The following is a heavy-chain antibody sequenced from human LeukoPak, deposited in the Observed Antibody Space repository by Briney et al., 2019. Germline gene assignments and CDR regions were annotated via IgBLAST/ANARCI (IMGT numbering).Heavy chain of an antibody. V-gene: IGHV3-21*01. D-gene: IGHD5/OR15-5a*01. CDR3: ARAGALSVDYYYYYMDV. J-gene: IGHJ6*03. CDR2: ISSSSSYI. Sequence: GGSLRLSCAASGFNFNDNYMNWVRQAPGKGLEWVSSISSSSSYIYYADSVKGRFTISRDNAKNSLYLQMNSLRAEDTAVYYCARAGALSVDYYYYYMDVWGKGTTVTVSS. CDR1: GFNFNDNY.